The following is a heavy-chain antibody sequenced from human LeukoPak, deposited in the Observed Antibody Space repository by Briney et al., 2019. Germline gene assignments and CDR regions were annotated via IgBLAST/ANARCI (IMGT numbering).Heavy chain of an antibody. CDR3: ARAGGIPTSPLDLDY. D-gene: IGHD2-2*01. Sequence: PSETLSLTCTVSGGSINYYYWMWIRQPPGKGLEWIGHIHYSASTNYSPSLTSRVTISIDTSKNQLSLKLSPVTAADTAMYYCARAGGIPTSPLDLDYWGQGTLVTVSS. CDR2: IHYSAST. CDR1: GGSINYYY. J-gene: IGHJ4*02. V-gene: IGHV4-59*01.